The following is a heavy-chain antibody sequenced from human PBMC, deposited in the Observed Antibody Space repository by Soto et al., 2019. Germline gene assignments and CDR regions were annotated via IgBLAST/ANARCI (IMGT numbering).Heavy chain of an antibody. V-gene: IGHV1-3*01. D-gene: IGHD5-12*01. CDR2: IHAGNGYT. J-gene: IGHJ3*02. CDR3: ARVQYSGYDFKLAFDI. CDR1: GYTFDNYA. Sequence: QVQLVQSGAQVKKPGASVKVSCKASGYTFDNYALHWVRQAPGRRLEWMGWIHAGNGYTKYSRSFQGRVTITRDRTASTVHMDLSSLRSEDTAVYYCARVQYSGYDFKLAFDIWGQGTMVTVSS.